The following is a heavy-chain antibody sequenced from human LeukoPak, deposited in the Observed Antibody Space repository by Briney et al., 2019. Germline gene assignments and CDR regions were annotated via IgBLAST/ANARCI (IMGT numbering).Heavy chain of an antibody. D-gene: IGHD3-10*01. Sequence: PGGSLRLSCAASGFTFSNFWMTWVRQAPGRGPEWVANIKQDGSEKYYVDSVKGRFTISRDNAKNSLFLQMNSLRAEDTAVYYCAIQKADLITLIRGIIAYWGQGTLVTVSS. CDR3: AIQKADLITLIRGIIAY. V-gene: IGHV3-7*01. CDR2: IKQDGSEK. CDR1: GFTFSNFW. J-gene: IGHJ4*02.